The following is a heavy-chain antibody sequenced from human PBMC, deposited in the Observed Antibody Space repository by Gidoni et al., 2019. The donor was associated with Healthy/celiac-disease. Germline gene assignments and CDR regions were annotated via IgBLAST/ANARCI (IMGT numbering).Heavy chain of an antibody. D-gene: IGHD4-17*01. V-gene: IGHV3-33*01. J-gene: IGHJ5*02. Sequence: QVQLVESGGGAVQPGGSLSRSWAASVFTLCSYGMHWVRQAPGEGLGWVAVIWYDGSNKYYADAGKGRFTIPRDNSKNTLYLQMNSLRAEDTAVYYCARAPTVTKYNWFDPWGQGTLVTVSS. CDR1: VFTLCSYG. CDR2: IWYDGSNK. CDR3: ARAPTVTKYNWFDP.